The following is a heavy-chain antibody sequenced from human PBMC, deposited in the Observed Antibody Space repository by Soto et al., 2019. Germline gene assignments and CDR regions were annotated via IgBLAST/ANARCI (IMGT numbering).Heavy chain of an antibody. J-gene: IGHJ5*02. CDR1: GFTFSSYA. CDR2: ISSNGGST. Sequence: GGSLRLSCAASGFTFSSYAMHWVRQAPGKGLEYVSAISSNGGSTYYANSVKGRFTISRDNSKNTLYLQMGSLRAEDMAVYYCARLSIAARGGYNWFDPWGQGTLVTVSS. V-gene: IGHV3-64*01. D-gene: IGHD6-6*01. CDR3: ARLSIAARGGYNWFDP.